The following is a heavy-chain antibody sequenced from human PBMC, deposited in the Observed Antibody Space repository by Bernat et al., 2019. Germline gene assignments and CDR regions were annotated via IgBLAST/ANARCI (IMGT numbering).Heavy chain of an antibody. J-gene: IGHJ6*02. CDR3: ARVSLYGAPASAMDV. CDR2: IWHDGTNE. D-gene: IGHD1-26*01. CDR1: KFTFSSYG. Sequence: QVQLVESGGGVVQPGRSLRLSCDASKFTFSSYGMHWVRQAPGKGLEWVAVIWHDGTNENYADYVKGRFSISRDNSKNTLYLQMNSLSAKDKAVYYCARVSLYGAPASAMDVWGQGTTVTVSS. V-gene: IGHV3-33*01.